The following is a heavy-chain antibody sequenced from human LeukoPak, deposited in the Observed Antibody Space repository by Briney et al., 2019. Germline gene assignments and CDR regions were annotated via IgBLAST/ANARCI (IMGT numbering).Heavy chain of an antibody. J-gene: IGHJ4*02. CDR3: AREGSSGY. V-gene: IGHV1-2*02. D-gene: IGHD1-26*01. CDR2: ISPNNGAT. CDR1: GYTFTASN. Sequence: ASVKVSCKASGYTFTASNIHWVRQAPGQGLEWMGWISPNNGATTYAQEFQGRVIMTRDTSLSTAYIELSRLESDDTAVYFCAREGSSGYWGQGTLVTVSS.